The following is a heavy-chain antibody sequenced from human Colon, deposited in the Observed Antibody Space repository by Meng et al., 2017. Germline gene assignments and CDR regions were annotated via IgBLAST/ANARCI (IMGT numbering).Heavy chain of an antibody. CDR2: ISGSGGTT. V-gene: IGHV3-23*01. CDR1: GFTFSSYT. D-gene: IGHD3-10*01. CDR3: AKGKQSNTYYFDY. J-gene: IGHJ4*02. Sequence: GESPKIPCAASGFTFSSYTMSWVRQAPGKGLEWVSIISGSGGTTYYADSVKGRFTISRDNSKNALYLQVNSLRAEDTALYYCAKGKQSNTYYFDYWGQGSLVTVSS.